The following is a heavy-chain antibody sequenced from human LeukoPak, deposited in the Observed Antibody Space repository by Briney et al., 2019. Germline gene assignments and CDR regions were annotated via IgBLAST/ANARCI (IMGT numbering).Heavy chain of an antibody. CDR3: ARQGSGNYLSPVNY. CDR1: GGSISSSTYY. V-gene: IGHV4-39*01. Sequence: SETLSLTCTVSGGSISSSTYYGGWIRQPPGKGLQWIVSFYYSGSAHYNPSLKSRVTISVDTSKNQFSLKLSSVTAADTAVYYCARQGSGNYLSPVNYWGQGTLVTVSS. D-gene: IGHD1-26*01. J-gene: IGHJ4*02. CDR2: FYYSGSA.